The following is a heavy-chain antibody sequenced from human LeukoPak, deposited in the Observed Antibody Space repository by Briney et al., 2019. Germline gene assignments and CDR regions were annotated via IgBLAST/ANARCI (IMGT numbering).Heavy chain of an antibody. Sequence: GGSLRLSCAAPGFTFSSYSMNWVRQAPGKGLEWVSSISSSSSYIYYADSVKGRFTISRDNAKNSLYLQMNSLRAEDTAVYYCARENYGSGSPDYWGQGTLVTVSS. J-gene: IGHJ4*02. D-gene: IGHD3-10*01. CDR1: GFTFSSYS. CDR3: ARENYGSGSPDY. CDR2: ISSSSSYI. V-gene: IGHV3-21*01.